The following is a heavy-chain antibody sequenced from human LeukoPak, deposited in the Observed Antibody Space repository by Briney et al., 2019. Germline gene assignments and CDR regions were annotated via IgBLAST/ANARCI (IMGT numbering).Heavy chain of an antibody. V-gene: IGHV1-69*13. D-gene: IGHD6-6*01. J-gene: IGHJ3*02. Sequence: SVKVSCKASGGTFSSYAISWVRQAPGQGLEWMGGIIPIFDTANYAQSFQGRVTITADESTSTAYMELSSLRSEDTAVYYCARGSRQLVLNRAFDIWGQGTMVTVSP. CDR2: IIPIFDTA. CDR1: GGTFSSYA. CDR3: ARGSRQLVLNRAFDI.